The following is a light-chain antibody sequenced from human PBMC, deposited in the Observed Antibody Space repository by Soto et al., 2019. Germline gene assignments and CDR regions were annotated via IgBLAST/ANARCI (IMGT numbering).Light chain of an antibody. V-gene: IGLV2-14*01. J-gene: IGLJ3*02. CDR1: SSDVGGYNH. CDR2: EVS. Sequence: QSALTQPASVSGSPGQSITISCTGTSSDVGGYNHVSWYQQHPGKAPKLMIYEVSNRPSGVSNRLSGSKSGNTASLTISGLQAEDEADYYCSSYTRSSTWVFGGGTKVTVL. CDR3: SSYTRSSTWV.